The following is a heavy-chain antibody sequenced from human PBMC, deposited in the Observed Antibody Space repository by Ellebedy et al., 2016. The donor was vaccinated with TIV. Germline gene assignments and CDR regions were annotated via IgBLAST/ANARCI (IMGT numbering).Heavy chain of an antibody. CDR1: GYTFTSYG. J-gene: IGHJ5*02. CDR2: ISAYNGNT. Sequence: ASVKVSCKASGYTFTSYGISWVRQAPGQGLEWMGWISAYNGNTNYAQKLQGRVTMTTDTSTSTAYMELRSLRSDDTAVYYCARDSSSSWIQNWFDPWGQGTLVTVSS. D-gene: IGHD6-13*01. V-gene: IGHV1-18*04. CDR3: ARDSSSSWIQNWFDP.